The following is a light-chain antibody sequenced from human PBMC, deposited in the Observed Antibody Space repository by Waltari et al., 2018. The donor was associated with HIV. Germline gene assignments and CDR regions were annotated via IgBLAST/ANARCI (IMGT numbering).Light chain of an antibody. J-gene: IGKJ2*01. CDR3: QQSYNSPPT. CDR2: GAS. CDR1: QNIGNY. V-gene: IGKV1-39*01. Sequence: DIQMTQSPLCLSASVGDRVTITCRTSQNIGNYLNWYLHKPGTAPKLLIFGASSLQGGVPSRFSSAGSGTDFFLTISNLQLEDFGIYYCQQSYNSPPTFGRGTKLEL.